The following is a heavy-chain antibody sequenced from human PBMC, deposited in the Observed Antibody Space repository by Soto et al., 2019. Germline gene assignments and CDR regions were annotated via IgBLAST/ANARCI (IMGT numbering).Heavy chain of an antibody. D-gene: IGHD3-3*01. CDR1: GGSFSGYY. Sequence: PSETLSVTCAVYGGSFSGYYWSWIRQPPGKGLEWIGEINHSGSTNYNPSLKSRVTISVDTSKNQFSLKLSSVTAADTAVYYCARASSQYDFWSGYYRLDYYGMDVWGQWTTVTVSS. J-gene: IGHJ6*02. CDR2: INHSGST. V-gene: IGHV4-34*01. CDR3: ARASSQYDFWSGYYRLDYYGMDV.